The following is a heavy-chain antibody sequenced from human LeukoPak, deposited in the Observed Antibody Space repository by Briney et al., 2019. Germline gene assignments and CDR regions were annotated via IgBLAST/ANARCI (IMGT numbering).Heavy chain of an antibody. J-gene: IGHJ4*02. D-gene: IGHD3-10*01. Sequence: GASVKVSCKASGYTFTSYYMHWVREAPGQGLEWMGIINPSGGSTSYAQKFQGRVTMTRDTSTSTAYMELSSLRSEDTAVYYCARATYYYGSGSYSNFDYWGQGTLVTVSS. CDR1: GYTFTSYY. CDR2: INPSGGST. V-gene: IGHV1-46*01. CDR3: ARATYYYGSGSYSNFDY.